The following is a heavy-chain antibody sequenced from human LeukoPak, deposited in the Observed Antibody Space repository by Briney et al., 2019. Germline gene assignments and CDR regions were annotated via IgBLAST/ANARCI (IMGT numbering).Heavy chain of an antibody. CDR1: GGSISSSSYY. J-gene: IGHJ4*02. D-gene: IGHD3-3*01. CDR3: ARDFGVVMPLYYFDY. CDR2: IYYSGST. V-gene: IGHV4-39*02. Sequence: SETLSLTCTVSGGSISSSSYYWGWIRQPPGKGLEWIGSIYYSGSTYYNPSLKSRVTISVDTSKNQFSLKLSSVTAADTAVYYCARDFGVVMPLYYFDYWGQGTLVTVSS.